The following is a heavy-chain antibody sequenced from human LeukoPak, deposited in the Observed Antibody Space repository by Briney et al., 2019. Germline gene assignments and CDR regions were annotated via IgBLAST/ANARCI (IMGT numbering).Heavy chain of an antibody. V-gene: IGHV3-23*01. CDR1: GFTFRSYV. CDR2: ISGGGGKT. CDR3: AKDHDDTRGYYGDYFDY. Sequence: GGSLRLSCAVSGFTFRSYVMSWVRQAPGMGLEWVSTISGGGGKTYYSDAVKGRVTISRDNSNNTVYLKMNSLRAEDTAIYYCAKDHDDTRGYYGDYFDYWGQGTLVTVSS. D-gene: IGHD3-22*01. J-gene: IGHJ4*02.